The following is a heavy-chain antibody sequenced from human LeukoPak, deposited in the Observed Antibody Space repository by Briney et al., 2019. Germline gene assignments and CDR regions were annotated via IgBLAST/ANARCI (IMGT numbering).Heavy chain of an antibody. Sequence: SGPTLVNPTQTLTLTCSFSGFSLSTSGLAVGWIRQLPGKALEWLALIYWDDDKRYSPSLKSRLTITKDTSKNQVVLTMTNMDPVDTATYYCARQAGLSYISSRGVDTFDIWGQGTMVTVSS. CDR3: ARQAGLSYISSRGVDTFDI. D-gene: IGHD6-13*01. V-gene: IGHV2-5*02. CDR2: IYWDDDK. CDR1: GFSLSTSGLA. J-gene: IGHJ3*02.